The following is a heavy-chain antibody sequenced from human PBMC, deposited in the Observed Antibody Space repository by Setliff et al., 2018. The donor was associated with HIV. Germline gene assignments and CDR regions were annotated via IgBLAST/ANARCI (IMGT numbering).Heavy chain of an antibody. CDR1: GYNFTSYY. Sequence: ASVEVSCKASGYNFTSYYMHWVRQAPGQGLQWMGIINPNGGITSYAQKFQGRVTMTRDMSTNTVYMELTSLTSEDTAVYYCARYRPRSYDDILTGFGRFDYWGQGSLVTSPQ. D-gene: IGHD3-9*01. CDR3: ARYRPRSYDDILTGFGRFDY. CDR2: INPNGGIT. J-gene: IGHJ4*02. V-gene: IGHV1-46*01.